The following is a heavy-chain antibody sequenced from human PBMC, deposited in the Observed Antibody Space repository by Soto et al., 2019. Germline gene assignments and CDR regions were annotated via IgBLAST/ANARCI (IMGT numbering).Heavy chain of an antibody. V-gene: IGHV4-59*01. J-gene: IGHJ4*02. Sequence: PSETLSLTCTVSGGSISSYYWSWIRQPPGKGLEWIGYFYYSGSTNYNPSLKSRVTISVDTSKNQFSLKLRSVTAADTAVYYCASGGYPSIDYWGQGNLVTVSS. CDR3: ASGGYPSIDY. D-gene: IGHD1-26*01. CDR1: GGSISSYY. CDR2: FYYSGST.